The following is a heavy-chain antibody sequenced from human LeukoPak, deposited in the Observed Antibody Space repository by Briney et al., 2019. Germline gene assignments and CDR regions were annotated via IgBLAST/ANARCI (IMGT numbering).Heavy chain of an antibody. Sequence: SETLSLTCTVSGGSISNDYWSWIRQPPGKGLEWIGYIYYSGSTKYNPSLKSRVIISIDTSKNQFSLKLSAVTAADTAVYYCARAHGSSGWWHFDYWGQGTLVTVSS. D-gene: IGHD6-19*01. CDR1: GGSISNDY. CDR3: ARAHGSSGWWHFDY. J-gene: IGHJ4*02. V-gene: IGHV4-59*01. CDR2: IYYSGST.